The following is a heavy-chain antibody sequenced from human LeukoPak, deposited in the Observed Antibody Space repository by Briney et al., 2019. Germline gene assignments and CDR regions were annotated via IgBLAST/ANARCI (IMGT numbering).Heavy chain of an antibody. CDR2: ISAYNANT. CDR1: GYIFTNYG. J-gene: IGHJ4*02. D-gene: IGHD3-10*01. CDR3: ARDPKYYYGSGSLRYFDY. V-gene: IGHV1-18*01. Sequence: ASVKVSCKASGYIFTNYGISWVRQAPGQGLEWMGWISAYNANTNYAQKLQGRVTMTTDTSTSTAYMELRSLRSDDTAVYYCARDPKYYYGSGSLRYFDYWGQGTLVTVSS.